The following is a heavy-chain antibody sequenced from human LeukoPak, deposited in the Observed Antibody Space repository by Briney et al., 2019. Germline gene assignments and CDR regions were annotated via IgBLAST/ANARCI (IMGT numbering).Heavy chain of an antibody. J-gene: IGHJ5*01. D-gene: IGHD6-19*01. CDR1: GFTFSSYA. CDR3: VRANLYSSGWFDY. V-gene: IGHV3-23*01. Sequence: PGGSLRLSCAASGFTFSSYAMSWVRQAPGKGLEWVSSISDSGGATHYADSVKGRFTISRDNSKNTLFLQVNCLRAEDTAVYYCVRANLYSSGWFDYWGQGTLVTVSS. CDR2: ISDSGGAT.